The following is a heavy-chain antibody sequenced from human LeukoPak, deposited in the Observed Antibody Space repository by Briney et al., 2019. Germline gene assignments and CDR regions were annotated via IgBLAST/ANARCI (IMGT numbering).Heavy chain of an antibody. CDR2: IYPSDSYT. V-gene: IGHV5-10-1*01. D-gene: IGHD3-10*01. Sequence: GESLKIYCKGSEYSFTSYWISWVRQMPGKGLEWMGRIYPSDSYTNYSPSFQGHVTISAHKSISTAYLQWSSLNASDTAMYYCARHSGSYKDLPIDYWGQGTLVTVSS. CDR3: ARHSGSYKDLPIDY. J-gene: IGHJ4*02. CDR1: EYSFTSYW.